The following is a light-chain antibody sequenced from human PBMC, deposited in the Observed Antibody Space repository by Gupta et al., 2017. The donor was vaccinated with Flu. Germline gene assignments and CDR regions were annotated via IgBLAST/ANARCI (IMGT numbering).Light chain of an antibody. J-gene: IGLJ1*01. Sequence: QSALPQSASVTWSPGQSITISCTGTSSDVGGYNNVSWYQQHPGKAPKLMIYEVSNRPSGISNRFSGSKSGNTASLAVSGLRTEDEADYYCTSYRSSSALYVFGSGTKVTVL. CDR3: TSYRSSSALYV. CDR1: SSDVGGYNN. CDR2: EVS. V-gene: IGLV2-14*01.